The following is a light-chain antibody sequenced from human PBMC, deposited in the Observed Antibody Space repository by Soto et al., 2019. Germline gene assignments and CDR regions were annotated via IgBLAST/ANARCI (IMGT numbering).Light chain of an antibody. Sequence: EIVLTQSPATLSLSPGEGATLSCRASQSVSNYLVWYQQRPGQAPRLLIYDASNRAPGIPARFSGSGSGTGFTLTITSLEPEDFAVYYCQQRSNWPLTFGGGTKVDIK. CDR3: QQRSNWPLT. CDR1: QSVSNY. CDR2: DAS. J-gene: IGKJ4*01. V-gene: IGKV3-11*01.